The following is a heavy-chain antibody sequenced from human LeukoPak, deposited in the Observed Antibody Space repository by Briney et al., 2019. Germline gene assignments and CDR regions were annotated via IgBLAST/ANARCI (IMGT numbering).Heavy chain of an antibody. CDR2: IRSKAYGGTT. V-gene: IGHV3-49*04. J-gene: IGHJ4*02. CDR3: TRFLDYDFWSGYYSLFDY. Sequence: LSGGSLRLSCTASGFTFGDYAMSWVRQAPGKGLEWVGFIRSKAYGGTTEYAASVKGRLTISRDDSKSIAYLQMNSLKTEDTAVYYCTRFLDYDFWSGYYSLFDYWGQGTLVTVSS. D-gene: IGHD3-3*01. CDR1: GFTFGDYA.